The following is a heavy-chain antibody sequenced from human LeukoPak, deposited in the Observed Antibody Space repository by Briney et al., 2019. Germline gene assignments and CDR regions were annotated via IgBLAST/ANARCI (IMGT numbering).Heavy chain of an antibody. CDR3: ARGYCSGGSCYFDY. Sequence: GGSLRLSCAASGFTFSNYEMNWVRQAPGKGLEWVSYISSSGSTTYYADSVKGRFTISRDNAKNSLYLQVNSLRAEDAAVYYCARGYCSGGSCYFDYWGQGTLVTVSS. J-gene: IGHJ4*02. CDR2: ISSSGSTT. D-gene: IGHD2-15*01. V-gene: IGHV3-48*03. CDR1: GFTFSNYE.